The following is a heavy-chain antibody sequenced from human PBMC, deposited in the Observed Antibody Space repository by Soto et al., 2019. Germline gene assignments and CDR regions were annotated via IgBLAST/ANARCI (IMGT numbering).Heavy chain of an antibody. CDR2: IKQDGSEK. J-gene: IGHJ5*02. CDR3: ARDQQRPPHWFDP. CDR1: GFTFSSYW. Sequence: GGSLRLSCAASGFTFSSYWMSWVRQAPGKGLEWVANIKQDGSEKYYVDSVKGRFTISKDNAKNSLYLQMNSLRAEDTAVYYCARDQQRPPHWFDPWGQGTLVTVSS. V-gene: IGHV3-7*01. D-gene: IGHD6-13*01.